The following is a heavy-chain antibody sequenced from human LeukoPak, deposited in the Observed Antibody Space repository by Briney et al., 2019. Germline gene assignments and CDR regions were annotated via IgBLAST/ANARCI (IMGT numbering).Heavy chain of an antibody. V-gene: IGHV1-8*01. CDR2: MNPNSGNT. J-gene: IGHJ5*02. CDR3: ARGREIRAIVLRYFDWSPNWFDP. D-gene: IGHD3-9*01. CDR1: GYTFTSYD. Sequence: ASVKVSCKASGYTFTSYDIDWVRQATGQGLEWMGWMNPNSGNTGYAQKFQGRVTMTRNTSISTAYMELSSLRSEDTAVYYCARGREIRAIVLRYFDWSPNWFDPWGQGTLVTVSS.